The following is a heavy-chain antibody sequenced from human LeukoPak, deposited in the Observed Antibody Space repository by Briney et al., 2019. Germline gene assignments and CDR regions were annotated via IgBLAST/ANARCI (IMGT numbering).Heavy chain of an antibody. CDR1: GASITTSGYY. V-gene: IGHV4-39*01. J-gene: IGHJ4*02. CDR3: ARLRNRGRNYYDSSGYYDFDY. D-gene: IGHD3-22*01. CDR2: LHYSGRA. Sequence: PSETLSLTCTVSGASITTSGYYWGWVRQSPGKGLEWIGSLHYSGRAYYGPSLKSRVTISGDTSKNQFSLKLSSVTAADTAVYYCARLRNRGRNYYDSSGYYDFDYWGQGTLVTVSS.